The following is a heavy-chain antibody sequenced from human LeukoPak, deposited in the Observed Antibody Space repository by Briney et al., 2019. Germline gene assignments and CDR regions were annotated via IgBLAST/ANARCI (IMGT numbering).Heavy chain of an antibody. V-gene: IGHV3-48*02. J-gene: IGHJ4*02. CDR3: ARDGGYYYDFDY. Sequence: PGGSLRLSCAASGFTFSTYSMNWVRQAPGKGLEGISYISSSTSIIYYADSVKGRFTISRDNAKNSLYLHMNSVRDEDTAVYYCARDGGYYYDFDYWGQGTLVTVSS. CDR2: ISSSTSII. CDR1: GFTFSTYS. D-gene: IGHD1-26*01.